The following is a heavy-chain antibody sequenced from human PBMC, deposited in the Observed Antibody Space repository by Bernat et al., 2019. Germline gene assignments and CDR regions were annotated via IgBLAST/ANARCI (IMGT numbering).Heavy chain of an antibody. CDR3: AKSDRSSSWYRYFDY. Sequence: EVQLLESGGGLVQPGGSLRLSCAASGFTFSSYAMSWVCQAPGKGLEWVSAISGSGGSTYYADSVKGRFTISRDNSKNTLYLQMNSLRAEDTAVYYCAKSDRSSSWYRYFDYWGQGTLVTVSS. J-gene: IGHJ4*02. CDR1: GFTFSSYA. CDR2: ISGSGGST. D-gene: IGHD6-13*01. V-gene: IGHV3-23*01.